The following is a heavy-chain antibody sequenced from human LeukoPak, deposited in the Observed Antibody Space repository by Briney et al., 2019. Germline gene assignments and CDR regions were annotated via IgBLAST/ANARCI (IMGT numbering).Heavy chain of an antibody. Sequence: GSLRLSCAASGFTFSRYDMHWVRQAPGKGLEWVAFIRYDGSSKYYADSVKGRCTISRDNSKNMQYLQMNSLRAEDTAVYYCARISSSWYPWLAHFDYWGQGTLVTVSS. J-gene: IGHJ4*02. CDR3: ARISSSWYPWLAHFDY. D-gene: IGHD6-13*01. CDR2: IRYDGSSK. V-gene: IGHV3-30*02. CDR1: GFTFSRYD.